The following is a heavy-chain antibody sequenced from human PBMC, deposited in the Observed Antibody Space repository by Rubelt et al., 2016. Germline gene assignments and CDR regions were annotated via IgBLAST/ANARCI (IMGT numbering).Heavy chain of an antibody. CDR3: ARGPAAGTTHWFDP. D-gene: IGHD6-13*01. J-gene: IGHJ5*02. CDR2: IIPILGIA. CDR1: GGTFSSYA. Sequence: QVQLVQSGAEVKKPGSSVKVSCKASGGTFSSYAISWVRQAPGQGLEWMGRIIPILGIANYAQKFQGRGTITADKSTSTAYMELSSLRSEATAVYYWARGPAAGTTHWFDPWGQGTLVTVSS. V-gene: IGHV1-69*09.